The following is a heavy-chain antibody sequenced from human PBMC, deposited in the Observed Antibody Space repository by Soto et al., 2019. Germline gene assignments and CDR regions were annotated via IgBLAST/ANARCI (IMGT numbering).Heavy chain of an antibody. V-gene: IGHV1-18*01. CDR2: ISAYNGNT. CDR3: ARGGGRIHNRFDP. D-gene: IGHD3-10*01. Sequence: QVQLVQSGAEVKKPGASVKVSCKASGYTFTSYGISWVRQAPGQGLEWMGWISAYNGNTNYAQKLQGRVTMTTDTSTSPVYMKRRSLRSNDTAGYYCARGGGRIHNRFDPWGQGTLVTVSS. J-gene: IGHJ5*02. CDR1: GYTFTSYG.